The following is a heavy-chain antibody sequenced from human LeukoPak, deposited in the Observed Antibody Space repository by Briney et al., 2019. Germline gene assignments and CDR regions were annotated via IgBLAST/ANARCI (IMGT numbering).Heavy chain of an antibody. V-gene: IGHV3-11*01. D-gene: IGHD6-13*01. CDR3: AGIRCDCGTASWSKGVSMWFDP. Sequence: GGSLTLSCAVWSHIFSECYKTWLRRARGGGAEVVSYFSRCWDTTYYTDSVEGRFHLLRDNVKNSLSLQMKSLRADDTAMYFCAGIRCDCGTASWSKGVSMWFDPWGQGTLVTVSS. CDR2: FSRCWDTT. CDR1: SHIFSECY. J-gene: IGHJ5*02.